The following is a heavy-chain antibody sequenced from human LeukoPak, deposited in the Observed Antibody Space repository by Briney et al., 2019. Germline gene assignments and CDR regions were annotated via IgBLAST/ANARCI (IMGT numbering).Heavy chain of an antibody. Sequence: SETLSLTCTVSGGSISSSSYYWGWIRQPPGKGLEWIGSIYYSGSTYYNPSLKSRVTISADTSKNQFSLKLSSVTAADTAVYYCARAGYDFWSGYSPFDYWGQGTLVTVSS. J-gene: IGHJ4*02. CDR2: IYYSGST. V-gene: IGHV4-39*07. CDR1: GGSISSSSYY. CDR3: ARAGYDFWSGYSPFDY. D-gene: IGHD3-3*01.